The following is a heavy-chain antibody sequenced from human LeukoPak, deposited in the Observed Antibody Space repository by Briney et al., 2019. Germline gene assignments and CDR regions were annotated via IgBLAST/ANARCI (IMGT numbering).Heavy chain of an antibody. CDR3: AKSTGWDLDAFDI. CDR2: IIPIFATT. Sequence: SVKVSCKASGGTFSSYAISWVRQAPGQGLEWMGGIIPIFATTNYAQKFQGRVTITRNASLTTAYMELSSLRSDDTAVYYCAKSTGWDLDAFDIWGQGTMVTVSS. CDR1: GGTFSSYA. V-gene: IGHV1-69*05. J-gene: IGHJ3*02. D-gene: IGHD6-19*01.